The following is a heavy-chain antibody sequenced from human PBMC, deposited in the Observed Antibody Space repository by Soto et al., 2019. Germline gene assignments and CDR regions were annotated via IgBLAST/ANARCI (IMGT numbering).Heavy chain of an antibody. CDR1: DFSFTSLG. V-gene: IGHV1-18*04. CDR2: ISLYNGNT. Sequence: QIQLVQSGPEVKKPGASMKVSCKAYDFSFTSLGISWVRQAPGQGLEWMGWISLYNGNTNYAQQFQGRVTMTTDTSTSTAYMELRSLRSDDTAMYFCAIYHLELFRFDYWGQGTLVTVSS. D-gene: IGHD2-2*01. J-gene: IGHJ4*02. CDR3: AIYHLELFRFDY.